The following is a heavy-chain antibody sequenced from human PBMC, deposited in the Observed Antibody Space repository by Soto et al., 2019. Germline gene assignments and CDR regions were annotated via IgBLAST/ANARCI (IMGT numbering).Heavy chain of an antibody. V-gene: IGHV5-51*03. D-gene: IGHD3-3*01. CDR2: IYPGDSDT. Sequence: EVQLVQSGAEVKKPGESLKISCKGSGYSFTSYWIGWVRQMPGKGLEWMGIIYPGDSDTRYSPSFQGQVTISADKSISTAYLQWSSLKASDTAMYYCARTYYDFWSGYYGFDYWGQGTLVTVSS. CDR3: ARTYYDFWSGYYGFDY. CDR1: GYSFTSYW. J-gene: IGHJ4*02.